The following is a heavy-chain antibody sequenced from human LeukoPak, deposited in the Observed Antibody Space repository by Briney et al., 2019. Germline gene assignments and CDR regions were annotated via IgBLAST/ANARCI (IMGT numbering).Heavy chain of an antibody. Sequence: ASVTVSCTASGYTFTYYYVHWMRQAPGQGLEWIGWLNPTTGGTYYAQKFQGRVTMTRDTSISTAYMELSRLRSDDTAVYYCARQSSGWPFDYWGQGTLVTVSS. D-gene: IGHD6-19*01. V-gene: IGHV1-2*02. CDR2: LNPTTGGT. CDR3: ARQSSGWPFDY. J-gene: IGHJ4*02. CDR1: GYTFTYYY.